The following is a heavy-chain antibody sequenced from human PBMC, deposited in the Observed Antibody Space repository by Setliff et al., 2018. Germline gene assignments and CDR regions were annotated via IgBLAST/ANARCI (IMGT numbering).Heavy chain of an antibody. J-gene: IGHJ5*02. V-gene: IGHV4-4*02. CDR1: GGSISSSNW. Sequence: SETLSLTCTVSGGSISSSNWWSWVRQPPGKGLEWIGEIYHSGSTNYNPSLKSRVTISVDKSTNHFSLELDSVTAADAAVYYCARTNFYDSSTYFNWFDPWGQGTLVTVSS. CDR3: ARTNFYDSSTYFNWFDP. CDR2: IYHSGST. D-gene: IGHD3-22*01.